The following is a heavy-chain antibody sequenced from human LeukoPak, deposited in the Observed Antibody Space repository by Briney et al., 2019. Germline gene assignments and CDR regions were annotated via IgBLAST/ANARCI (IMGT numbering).Heavy chain of an antibody. CDR2: IRYDGSNK. J-gene: IGHJ6*02. V-gene: IGHV3-30*02. CDR3: ARGYYYDSSGNTYYYYGMDV. CDR1: GFTFSSYG. Sequence: GGSLRLSCAASGFTFSSYGMHWVRQAPGKGLEWVAFIRYDGSNKYYADSVKGRFTISRDNSKNTLYLHMNSLRAEDTAVYYCARGYYYDSSGNTYYYYGMDVWGQGTTVTVSS. D-gene: IGHD3-22*01.